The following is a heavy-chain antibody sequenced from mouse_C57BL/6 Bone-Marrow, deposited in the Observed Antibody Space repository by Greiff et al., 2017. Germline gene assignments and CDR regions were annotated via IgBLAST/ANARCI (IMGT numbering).Heavy chain of an antibody. J-gene: IGHJ2*01. D-gene: IGHD1-1*01. CDR2: IDPSDSYT. Sequence: VQLQQPGAELVMPGASVKLSCKASGYTLTSYWMHWVKQRPGQGLEWIGEIDPSDSYTNYNQKFKGKSTLTVDKSSSTAYMQLSSLTSEDSAVYYCAREGYYGSSAFDYWGQGTTLTVSS. CDR1: GYTLTSYW. CDR3: AREGYYGSSAFDY. V-gene: IGHV1-69*01.